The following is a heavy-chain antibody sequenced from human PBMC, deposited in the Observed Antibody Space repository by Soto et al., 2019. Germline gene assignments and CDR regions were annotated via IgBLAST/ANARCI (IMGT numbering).Heavy chain of an antibody. V-gene: IGHV3-33*01. CDR1: GFTFSSYG. CDR3: ARDRYYYGSGSYYFDY. Sequence: QVQLVESGGGVVQPGRSLRLSCAASGFTFSSYGMHWVRQAPGKGLEWVAVIWYDGSNKYYADSVKGRFTISRDNSKNTLYLQMISLTAEDTAVYYCARDRYYYGSGSYYFDYWGQGTLVTVSS. J-gene: IGHJ4*02. CDR2: IWYDGSNK. D-gene: IGHD3-10*01.